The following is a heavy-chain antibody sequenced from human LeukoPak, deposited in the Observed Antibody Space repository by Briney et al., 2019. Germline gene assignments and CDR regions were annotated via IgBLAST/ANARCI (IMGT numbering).Heavy chain of an antibody. J-gene: IGHJ5*02. Sequence: GESLKISCKGSGYSFTSYWIGWVRQMPGKGLEWMGIIYPGDSDTRYSPSFQGQVTISADKSISTAYLQWSSLKASDTAMYYCARGELGYCSGGSCYRFDPWGQGTLATVSS. CDR3: ARGELGYCSGGSCYRFDP. V-gene: IGHV5-51*01. D-gene: IGHD2-15*01. CDR2: IYPGDSDT. CDR1: GYSFTSYW.